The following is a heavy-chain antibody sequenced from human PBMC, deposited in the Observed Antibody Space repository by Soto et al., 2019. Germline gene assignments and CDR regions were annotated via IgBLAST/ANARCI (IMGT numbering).Heavy chain of an antibody. Sequence: PSETLSLTCTLSGASITSTTYFWAWIRQPPGKGLEWAGSIYYSGKTHYNPSLKSRVTISVDGSKNQFSLQMTSVTAADTAVYYCAKNLPRTGRFDYWGQGALVTVSS. CDR1: GASITSTTYF. V-gene: IGHV4-39*01. CDR3: AKNLPRTGRFDY. J-gene: IGHJ4*02. CDR2: IYYSGKT.